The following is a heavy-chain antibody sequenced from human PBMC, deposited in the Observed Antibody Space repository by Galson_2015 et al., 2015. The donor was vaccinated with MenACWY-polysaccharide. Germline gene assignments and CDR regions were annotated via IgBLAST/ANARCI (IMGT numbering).Heavy chain of an antibody. V-gene: IGHV3-30-3*01. D-gene: IGHD3-9*01. CDR1: GFIFSNHA. CDR2: ISYDGINK. J-gene: IGHJ4*02. CDR3: ARDASPLGRYFDSKGWDY. Sequence: SLRLSCAVSGFIFSNHAMHWVRQAPGKGLEWGGVISYDGINKYYADSVKGRITISRDDSQNTLFLQLNSLRAEDTAVYYCARDASPLGRYFDSKGWDYWGQGSLVTVSS.